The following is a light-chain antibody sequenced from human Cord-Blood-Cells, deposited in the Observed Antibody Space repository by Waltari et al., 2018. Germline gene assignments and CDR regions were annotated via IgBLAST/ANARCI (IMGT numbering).Light chain of an antibody. CDR2: EVS. Sequence: QSALTQPASVSGSPGQSITISCTGTSSDVGSYNLVSWYQQNPGKAPKLMIYEVSKRPSVVSNRFSGSKSGNTASLTISGLQAEDDADYYCCSYAGYVFGTGTKVTVL. CDR1: SSDVGSYNL. CDR3: CSYAGYV. J-gene: IGLJ1*01. V-gene: IGLV2-23*02.